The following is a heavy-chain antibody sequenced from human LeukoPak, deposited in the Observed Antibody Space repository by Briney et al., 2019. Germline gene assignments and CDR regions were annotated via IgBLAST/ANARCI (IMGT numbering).Heavy chain of an antibody. V-gene: IGHV4-39*01. CDR3: AKHYMGSSYNRGLDS. Sequence: SETLSLTCTVSGGSISRSSYYWGWIRQSPGKGLEWIGSIYYSGYTYYNPSLESRVTISIDTSKNQFSLKLSSVTAADTAIYYCAKHYMGSSYNRGLDSWGQGTLVTVSS. J-gene: IGHJ4*02. D-gene: IGHD3-10*01. CDR1: GGSISRSSYY. CDR2: IYYSGYT.